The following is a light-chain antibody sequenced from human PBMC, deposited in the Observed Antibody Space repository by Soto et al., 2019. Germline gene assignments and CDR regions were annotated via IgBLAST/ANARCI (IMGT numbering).Light chain of an antibody. CDR3: TSFTSSSTLV. CDR1: SSDIGGYNY. J-gene: IGLJ7*01. Sequence: SALTQPASVSGSPGQSITISCTGTSSDIGGYNYVSWYQQHPGKAPKLMIYDVSYRPSGVSNRFSASKSGNTASLTISGLQAEDEADYYCTSFTSSSTLVFGGGTQLTVL. V-gene: IGLV2-14*01. CDR2: DVS.